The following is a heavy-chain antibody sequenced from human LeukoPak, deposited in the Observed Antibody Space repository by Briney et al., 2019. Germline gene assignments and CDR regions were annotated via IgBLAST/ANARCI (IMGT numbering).Heavy chain of an antibody. D-gene: IGHD1-26*01. CDR3: TRYSGSPGDY. V-gene: IGHV3-15*01. J-gene: IGHJ4*02. Sequence: GGSLRLSCKTSGSTFNTAWMSWVRQAPGKGLEWVGRIRSAVDGGTADYAAPVKGRFIISRDDSTNTIYLHMDSLRTDDTAVYYCTRYSGSPGDYWGQGTLVTVSS. CDR2: IRSAVDGGTA. CDR1: GSTFNTAW.